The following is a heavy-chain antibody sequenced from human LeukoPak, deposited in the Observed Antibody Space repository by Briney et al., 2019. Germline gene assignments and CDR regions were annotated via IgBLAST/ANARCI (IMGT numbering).Heavy chain of an antibody. J-gene: IGHJ6*02. V-gene: IGHV3-53*01. Sequence: GSLRLSCAASGFTVSSNYMSWVRQAPGKGLEWVSVIYSGGSAYYADSVKGRFTISRDNSKNTLYLQMNSLRAEDTAVYYCARVGPHYGMDVWGQGTTVTVSS. CDR1: GFTVSSNY. CDR3: ARVGPHYGMDV. CDR2: IYSGGSA.